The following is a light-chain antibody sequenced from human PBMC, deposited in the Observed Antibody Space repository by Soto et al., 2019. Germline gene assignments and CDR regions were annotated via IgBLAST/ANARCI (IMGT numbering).Light chain of an antibody. V-gene: IGLV2-14*01. J-gene: IGLJ2*01. CDR2: DVS. CDR3: SSYTSSFVV. CDR1: SSDVGGYNY. Sequence: QSALTQPASVSGSPGQSITISCTGTSSDVGGYNYVSWYQQHPGKAPKLMIYDVSNRPSGVSNRFSGSKSGNTASLTISGIKAEDEADYYCSSYTSSFVVFGGGTKVTVL.